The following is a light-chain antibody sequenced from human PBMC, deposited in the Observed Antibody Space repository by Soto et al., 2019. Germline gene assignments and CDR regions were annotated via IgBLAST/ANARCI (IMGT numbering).Light chain of an antibody. Sequence: QSALIQPRSVSGSPGQSVTVSCTGTGSDVGAYNYVSWYQQHPGKAPKLLIYDVSKWPSGVPGRFTGSKSGNTAYLTISGLQTEDEADYYCCSYAGSNIVVFAGGTQLTVL. CDR2: DVS. CDR3: CSYAGSNIVV. J-gene: IGLJ2*01. V-gene: IGLV2-11*01. CDR1: GSDVGAYNY.